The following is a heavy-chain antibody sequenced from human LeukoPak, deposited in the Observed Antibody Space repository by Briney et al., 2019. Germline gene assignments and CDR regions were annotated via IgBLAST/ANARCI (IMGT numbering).Heavy chain of an antibody. CDR2: ISHSGNT. J-gene: IGHJ4*02. V-gene: IGHV4-34*01. D-gene: IGHD4-17*01. CDR3: ALSTTTVTTRTIDY. Sequence: SETLSLTCAVYGGSFSGYFWTWIRQPPGKGLEWIGEISHSGNTNYNQSLKSRVTISLDTSKNQFSLKLSSVTAADTAIYYCALSTTTVTTRTIDYWGQGTLVTVSS. CDR1: GGSFSGYF.